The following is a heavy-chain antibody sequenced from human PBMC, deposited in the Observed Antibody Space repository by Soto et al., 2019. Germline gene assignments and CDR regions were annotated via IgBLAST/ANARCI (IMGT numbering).Heavy chain of an antibody. Sequence: QVQLQESGPGLVKPSGTLSLTCAVSGDSISSNNWWSWVRQSPEKGLEWIGEIYHTGTTNYNPSLKGRVTISVDKSKNQFSLKLTSITAADSAVYYCAKDYGGSDAPVTWGQGTMVTVSS. J-gene: IGHJ3*01. V-gene: IGHV4-4*02. D-gene: IGHD5-12*01. CDR2: IYHTGTT. CDR1: GDSISSNNW. CDR3: AKDYGGSDAPVT.